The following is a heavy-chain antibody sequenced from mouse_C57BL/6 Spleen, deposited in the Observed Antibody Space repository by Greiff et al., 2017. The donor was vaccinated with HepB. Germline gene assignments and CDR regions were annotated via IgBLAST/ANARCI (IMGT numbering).Heavy chain of an antibody. D-gene: IGHD1-1*01. CDR3: ARHGTTVVATYYYAMDY. V-gene: IGHV2-6-1*01. J-gene: IGHJ4*01. CDR2: IWSDGST. CDR1: GFSLTSYG. Sequence: QVQLKESGPGLVAPSQSLSITCTVSGFSLTSYGVHWVRQPPGKGLEWLVVIWSDGSTTYNSALKSRLSISKDNSKSQVFLKMNSLQTDDTAMYYLARHGTTVVATYYYAMDYWGQGTSVTVSS.